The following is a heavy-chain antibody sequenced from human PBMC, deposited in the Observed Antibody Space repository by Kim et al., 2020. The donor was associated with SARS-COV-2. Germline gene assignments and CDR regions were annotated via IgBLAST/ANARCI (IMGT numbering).Heavy chain of an antibody. Sequence: SVKVSCKASGGTFSSYAISWVRQAPGQGLEWMGGIIPIFGTANYAQKFQGRVTITADKSTSTAYMELSSLRSEDTAVYYCARDRRNTMVRGGDYYYGMDVWGQGTTVTVSS. CDR2: IIPIFGTA. CDR1: GGTFSSYA. J-gene: IGHJ6*02. CDR3: ARDRRNTMVRGGDYYYGMDV. V-gene: IGHV1-69*06. D-gene: IGHD3-10*01.